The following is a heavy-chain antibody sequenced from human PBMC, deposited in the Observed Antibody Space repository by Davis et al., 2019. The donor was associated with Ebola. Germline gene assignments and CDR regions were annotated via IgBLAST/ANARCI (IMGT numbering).Heavy chain of an antibody. V-gene: IGHV3-23*01. D-gene: IGHD2-15*01. CDR1: GFTFSSYA. Sequence: GGSLRLSCAASGFTFSSYAMSWVRQAPGKGLEWVSAISGSGGSTYYVDSVKGRFTIPRDNAKNSLYLQMNSLRAEDTAVYYCARRYCSGGSCPKWFDPWGQGTLVTVSS. J-gene: IGHJ5*02. CDR2: ISGSGGST. CDR3: ARRYCSGGSCPKWFDP.